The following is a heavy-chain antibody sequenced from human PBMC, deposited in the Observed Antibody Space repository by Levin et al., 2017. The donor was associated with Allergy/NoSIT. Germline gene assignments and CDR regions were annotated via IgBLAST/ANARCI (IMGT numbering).Heavy chain of an antibody. D-gene: IGHD3-22*01. V-gene: IGHV5-51*01. CDR2: IYPGDSDT. J-gene: IGHJ6*02. Sequence: GESLKISCKGSGYSFTSYWIGWVRQMPEKGLEWMGIIYPGDSDTRYSPSFQGQVTISADTSITTSYLQWSSLKSSDTDMYYCARHFPAGTTTDSGGYYSSVIYYGMDVWGQGTTVTVSS. CDR3: ARHFPAGTTTDSGGYYSSVIYYGMDV. CDR1: GYSFTSYW.